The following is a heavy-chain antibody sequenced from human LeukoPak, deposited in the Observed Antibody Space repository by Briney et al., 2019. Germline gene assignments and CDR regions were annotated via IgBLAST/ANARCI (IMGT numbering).Heavy chain of an antibody. CDR2: IYYSGST. J-gene: IGHJ3*02. V-gene: IGHV4-59*01. Sequence: SETLSLTCTVSGGSISSYYWSWIRQPPGKGLEWIGYIYYSGSTNYNPSLKSRVTISVDTSKNQFSLKLSSVTAADTAVYYCARDGDSGYALDAFDIWGQGTMVTVSS. D-gene: IGHD5-12*01. CDR3: ARDGDSGYALDAFDI. CDR1: GGSISSYY.